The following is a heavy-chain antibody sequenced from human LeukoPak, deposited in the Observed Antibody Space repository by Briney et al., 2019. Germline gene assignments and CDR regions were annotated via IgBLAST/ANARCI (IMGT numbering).Heavy chain of an antibody. J-gene: IGHJ4*02. CDR3: ARDSIVVRGVFDY. Sequence: SETLSLTRTVSGGSISSGAYYWSWIRQPPGKGLEWIGYIYYSGSTYYNPSLKSRVTISVDTSKNQFSLKLSSVTAADTAVYYCARDSIVVRGVFDYWGQGTLVTVSS. V-gene: IGHV4-30-4*01. CDR1: GGSISSGAYY. D-gene: IGHD3-10*01. CDR2: IYYSGST.